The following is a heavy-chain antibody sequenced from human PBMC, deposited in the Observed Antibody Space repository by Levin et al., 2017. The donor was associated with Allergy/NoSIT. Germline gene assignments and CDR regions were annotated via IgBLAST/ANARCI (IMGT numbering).Heavy chain of an antibody. CDR1: GFTFSSYG. CDR3: AKDKVVWNYGVSDYFDY. J-gene: IGHJ4*02. Sequence: GESLKISCAASGFTFSSYGMHWVRQAPGKGLEWVAVISYDGSNKYYADSVKGRFTISRDNSKNTLYLQMNSLRAEDTAVYYCAKDKVVWNYGVSDYFDYWGQGTLVTVSS. D-gene: IGHD1-7*01. CDR2: ISYDGSNK. V-gene: IGHV3-30*18.